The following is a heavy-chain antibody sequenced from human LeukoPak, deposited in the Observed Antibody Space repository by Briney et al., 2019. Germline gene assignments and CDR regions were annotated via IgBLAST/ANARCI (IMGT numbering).Heavy chain of an antibody. CDR1: GGSFSSHY. J-gene: IGHJ6*04. D-gene: IGHD6-19*01. V-gene: IGHV4-34*01. Sequence: SETLSLTCGVSGGSFSSHYWTWIRQPPGKGLEWIGEINPRGSTNYNPSLESRVTVSADTSRNQLSLSLTSVTAADSAVYFCARGLRQGSACSWGPKEKSYQYMDVWGTGTTVIVSS. CDR2: INPRGST. CDR3: ARGLRQGSACSWGPKEKSYQYMDV.